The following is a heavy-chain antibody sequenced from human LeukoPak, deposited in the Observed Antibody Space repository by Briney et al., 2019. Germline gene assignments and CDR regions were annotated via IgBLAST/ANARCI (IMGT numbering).Heavy chain of an antibody. CDR2: ISSSGSSI. D-gene: IGHD1-26*01. J-gene: IGHJ3*02. Sequence: GGSLRLSCAAPGFTFSDYYMTWIRQAPGKGLEWVSYISSSGSSIYYADAVKGRFTISRDNAKNSLYLQMNSLRAEDTAVYYCARVVGAYAFDIWAQGTMVTVSS. V-gene: IGHV3-11*01. CDR3: ARVVGAYAFDI. CDR1: GFTFSDYY.